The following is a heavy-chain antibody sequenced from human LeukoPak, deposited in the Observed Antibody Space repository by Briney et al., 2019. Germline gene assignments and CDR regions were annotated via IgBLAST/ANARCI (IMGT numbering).Heavy chain of an antibody. D-gene: IGHD3-10*01. Sequence: GGSLRLSCAASGFTFSNYNMNWVRQAPGKGLEWVSSISSSSSYIYYADSVKGRFTISRDNAKDTLYLQMNSLRAEDTAVYYCAKSPGSRSYPHYFDYWGQGTLVTVSS. CDR3: AKSPGSRSYPHYFDY. J-gene: IGHJ4*02. CDR1: GFTFSNYN. V-gene: IGHV3-21*04. CDR2: ISSSSSYI.